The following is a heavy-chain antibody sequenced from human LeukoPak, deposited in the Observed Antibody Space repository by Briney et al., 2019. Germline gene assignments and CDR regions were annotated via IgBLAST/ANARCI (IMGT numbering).Heavy chain of an antibody. CDR3: ASQYTSSRIFDD. Sequence: GGSLRLSCAASGFTFSSYSMNWVRQAPGKGLEWVSSISSSSTYIYYADSVKGRFTVSRDNAKNSLYLQMNSLRAEDTAVYFCASQYTSSRIFDDWGQGTLVTVSS. V-gene: IGHV3-21*01. J-gene: IGHJ4*02. CDR2: ISSSSTYI. CDR1: GFTFSSYS. D-gene: IGHD6-13*01.